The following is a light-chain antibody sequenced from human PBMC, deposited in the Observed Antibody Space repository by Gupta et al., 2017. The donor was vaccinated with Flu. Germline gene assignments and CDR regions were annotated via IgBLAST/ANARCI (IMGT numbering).Light chain of an antibody. J-gene: IGLJ3*02. Sequence: QSVMTQPPSASATPGRRGIISCSGGSSNIGSNYVYWYQQLPGTAPKLLIYRSNQRPAGVSDRFSGSKSGTSASLAISGLRSEDEADYYCASWDDSLSGLLFGGGTKLTVL. V-gene: IGLV1-47*01. CDR3: ASWDDSLSGLL. CDR2: RSN. CDR1: SSNIGSNY.